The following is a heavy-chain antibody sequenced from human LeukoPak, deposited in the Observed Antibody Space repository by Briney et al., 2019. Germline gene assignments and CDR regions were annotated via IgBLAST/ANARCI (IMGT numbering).Heavy chain of an antibody. D-gene: IGHD6-19*01. CDR1: GDTFSSYA. J-gene: IGHJ4*02. V-gene: IGHV1-69*05. Sequence: SVKVSCKASGDTFSSYAISWVRQAPGQGLEWMGGIIPIFGTANYAQKFQGRVTMTTDESTSTAYMELSRLRSDDTAVYYCARPNIAVAGGDFDYWGQGTLVTVSS. CDR2: IIPIFGTA. CDR3: ARPNIAVAGGDFDY.